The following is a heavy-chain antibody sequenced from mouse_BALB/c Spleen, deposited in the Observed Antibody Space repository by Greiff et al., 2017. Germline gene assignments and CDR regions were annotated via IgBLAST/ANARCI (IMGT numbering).Heavy chain of an antibody. Sequence: EVKLQESGGGLVKPGGSLKLSCAASGFTFSDYYMYWVRQTPEKRLEWVATISDGGSYTYYPDSVKGRFTISRDNAKNNLYLQMSSLKSEDTAMYYCAKSGDYYGSSQYYYAMDYWGQGTSVTVSS. CDR1: GFTFSDYY. J-gene: IGHJ4*01. D-gene: IGHD1-1*01. V-gene: IGHV5-4*02. CDR2: ISDGGSYT. CDR3: AKSGDYYGSSQYYYAMDY.